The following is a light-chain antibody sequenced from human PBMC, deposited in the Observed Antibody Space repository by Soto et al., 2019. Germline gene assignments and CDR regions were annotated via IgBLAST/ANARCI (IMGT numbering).Light chain of an antibody. CDR1: QIINDF. CDR3: QQSYSNSPFT. CDR2: AAS. V-gene: IGKV1-39*01. Sequence: DIQMTQSPSSLSASIGDRVTITCRASQIINDFLNWYQQKPGKAPKLLIYAASSLQSGVPSRFSGSGSETHFTLTISSLQPEDFATYYCQQSYSNSPFTFGPGTKVDIK. J-gene: IGKJ3*01.